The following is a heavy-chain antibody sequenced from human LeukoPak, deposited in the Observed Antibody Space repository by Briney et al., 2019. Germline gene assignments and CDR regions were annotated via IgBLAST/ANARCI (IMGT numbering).Heavy chain of an antibody. J-gene: IGHJ6*02. V-gene: IGHV1-69*01. Sequence: SVKVSCKASGGAFSSYAISWVRQAPGQGLEWMGGIIPIFGTANYAQKFQGRVTITADESTSTAYMELSSLRSEDTAVYYCARDLKPYNWKLLSHMDVWGQGTTVTVSS. D-gene: IGHD1-20*01. CDR3: ARDLKPYNWKLLSHMDV. CDR2: IIPIFGTA. CDR1: GGAFSSYA.